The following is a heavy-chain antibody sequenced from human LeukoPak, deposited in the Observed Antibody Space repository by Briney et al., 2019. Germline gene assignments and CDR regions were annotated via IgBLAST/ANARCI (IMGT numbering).Heavy chain of an antibody. D-gene: IGHD6-13*01. V-gene: IGHV4-59*01. CDR3: ASGPYPAAGTDHQFDY. CDR1: GASISTYY. CDR2: IYYSGST. Sequence: SETLSLTCNVSGASISTYYCSWIRQPPGNGLEWIGYIYYSGSTHYNPSLESRVTIATDTSKKQFSLKLSSVTAADTAVYYCASGPYPAAGTDHQFDYWGQGTLVTVSS. J-gene: IGHJ4*02.